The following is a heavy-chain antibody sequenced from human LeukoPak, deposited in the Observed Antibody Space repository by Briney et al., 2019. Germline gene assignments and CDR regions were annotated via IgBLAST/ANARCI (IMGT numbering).Heavy chain of an antibody. D-gene: IGHD1-1*01. Sequence: SETLSLTCTVSGGSISSSSYYWGWIRQPPGKGLEWIGYIYYRGNTNYNPSLKSRVTMAVDTSKNQFSLKVSSVTAADTAVYYCARAGNNWSFDYWGRGTLVTVSS. J-gene: IGHJ4*02. CDR1: GGSISSSSYY. CDR3: ARAGNNWSFDY. V-gene: IGHV4-61*05. CDR2: IYYRGNT.